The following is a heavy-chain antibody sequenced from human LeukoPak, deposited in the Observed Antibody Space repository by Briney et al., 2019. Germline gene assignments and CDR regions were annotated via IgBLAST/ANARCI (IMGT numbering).Heavy chain of an antibody. CDR2: FSGSGGRT. D-gene: IGHD4-17*01. J-gene: IGHJ4*02. CDR3: ARTVTRVGALDY. V-gene: IGHV3-23*01. Sequence: GGSLRLSCVASGFTFSSYDMSWVRQAPGKGLEWVSTFSGSGGRTYYADSVKGRFTISRDNSKNTLYLQMNSLRAEDTAVYYCARTVTRVGALDYWGQGTLVTVSS. CDR1: GFTFSSYD.